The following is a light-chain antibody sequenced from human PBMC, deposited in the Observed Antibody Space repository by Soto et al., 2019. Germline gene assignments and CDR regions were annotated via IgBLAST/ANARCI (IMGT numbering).Light chain of an antibody. J-gene: IGKJ4*01. CDR2: GAS. CDR1: QSVRNN. CDR3: QPYNNWPLT. Sequence: EIVMTQSPATLSVSPGERATLSCRASQSVRNNLAWYQQKPGQAPRLLIHGASTRATGIPARFSGSGSGTEFTLTITSLQSEDFAVYYCQPYNNWPLTFGGGTKVEIK. V-gene: IGKV3-15*01.